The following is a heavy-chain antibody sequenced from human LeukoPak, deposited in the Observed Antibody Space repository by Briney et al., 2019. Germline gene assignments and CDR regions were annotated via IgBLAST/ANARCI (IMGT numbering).Heavy chain of an antibody. CDR3: AKDKPYDAGSFDY. D-gene: IGHD1-14*01. CDR1: GFTLSSYA. J-gene: IGHJ4*02. Sequence: QAGGSLRLSCAASGFTLSSYAMSWVRQAPGKGLEWVSAISGSGGSTYYADSVKGRFTISRDNSKNTLHLQMNSLRAEDTAVYYCAKDKPYDAGSFDYWGQGTLVTVSS. V-gene: IGHV3-23*01. CDR2: ISGSGGST.